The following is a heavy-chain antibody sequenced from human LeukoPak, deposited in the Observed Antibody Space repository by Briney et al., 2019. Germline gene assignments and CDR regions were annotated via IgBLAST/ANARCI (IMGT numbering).Heavy chain of an antibody. CDR3: ARLRSRATPRRFSLDY. J-gene: IGHJ4*02. CDR1: ELTFSNYA. D-gene: IGHD3-3*01. Sequence: GSLRLSCATSELTFSNYAMTWVRQAPGKGLEWIGEINHSGSTNYNPSLKGRVTISVDTSKNQFSLKLSSVTAADTAVYYCARLRSRATPRRFSLDYWGQGTLVTVSS. V-gene: IGHV4-34*01. CDR2: INHSGST.